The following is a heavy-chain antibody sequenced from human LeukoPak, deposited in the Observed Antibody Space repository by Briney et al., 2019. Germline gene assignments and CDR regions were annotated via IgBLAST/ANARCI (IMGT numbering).Heavy chain of an antibody. D-gene: IGHD4-17*01. J-gene: IGHJ4*02. CDR2: ISSSSSYI. CDR3: ARGGGDYGVNLDY. V-gene: IGHV3-21*01. CDR1: GFTFSSYN. Sequence: GGSLRLSCAASGFTFSSYNMYWVRQAPGKGLEWVSSISSSSSYIYYADSVKGRFTISRDNAKNSLYLQMNSLRAEDTAVYYCARGGGDYGVNLDYWGQGTLVTVSS.